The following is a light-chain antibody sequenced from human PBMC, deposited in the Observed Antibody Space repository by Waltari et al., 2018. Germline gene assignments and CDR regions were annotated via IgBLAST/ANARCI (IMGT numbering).Light chain of an antibody. CDR1: QSVSSS. CDR2: DVS. CDR3: QQRSNWPPT. J-gene: IGKJ1*01. Sequence: EIVLTQSPATLSLSPGERVTLSCRASQSVSSSLAWYQQKPGQAPRLLFHDVSNRATGNPARFSVSGSWTDFALTISSLEAEDFAVYYCQQRSNWPPTFGQGTKVEIK. V-gene: IGKV3-11*01.